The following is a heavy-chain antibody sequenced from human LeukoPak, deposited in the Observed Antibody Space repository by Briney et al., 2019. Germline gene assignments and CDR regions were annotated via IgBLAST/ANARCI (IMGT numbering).Heavy chain of an antibody. CDR2: ISSSGSTI. V-gene: IGHV3-11*01. Sequence: GGSLRLSCAASGLTFSDYYMSWIRQAPGKGLEWVSYISSSGSTIYYADSVKGRFTISRDNAKNSLYLQMNSLRAEDTAVYYCARLLGYCSSTSCQGDAFDIWGQGTMVTVSS. J-gene: IGHJ3*02. D-gene: IGHD2-2*01. CDR3: ARLLGYCSSTSCQGDAFDI. CDR1: GLTFSDYY.